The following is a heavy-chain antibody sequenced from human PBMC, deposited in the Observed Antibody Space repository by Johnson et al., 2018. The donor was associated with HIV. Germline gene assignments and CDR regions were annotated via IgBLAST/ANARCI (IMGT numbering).Heavy chain of an antibody. J-gene: IGHJ3*02. CDR1: GFTFSSYA. CDR2: ISSNGGRT. D-gene: IGHD5-18*01. V-gene: IGHV3-64*01. CDR3: ARGGRGYSYSYAFDI. Sequence: MQLVESGGGLVQPGGSLRLSCAASGFTFSSYAMHWVRQAPGKGLEYVSAISSNGGRTYYANSVKGRFTISRDNSKNTLYLQMGSLRAEDMAVYYCARGGRGYSYSYAFDIWGQGTMVTVSS.